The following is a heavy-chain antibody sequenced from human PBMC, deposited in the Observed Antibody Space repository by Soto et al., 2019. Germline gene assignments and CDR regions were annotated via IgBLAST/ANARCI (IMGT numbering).Heavy chain of an antibody. CDR2: VSGGGIT. CDR1: GFTFSSHD. V-gene: IGHV3-23*01. D-gene: IGHD3-16*01. J-gene: IGHJ4*02. CDR3: VKGFWGDY. Sequence: EVQLLESGGGLVQPGGSLRLSCSASGFTFSSHDMSWVRQAPGKGLEWVAGVSGGGITSYADSEKGRFTISRDKSRTTLFLQMNSMRVEDTAVYYCVKGFWGDYWGQGTLVTVSS.